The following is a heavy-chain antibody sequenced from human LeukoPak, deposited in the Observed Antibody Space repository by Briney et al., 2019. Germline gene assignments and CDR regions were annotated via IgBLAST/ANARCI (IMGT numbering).Heavy chain of an antibody. D-gene: IGHD5-18*01. Sequence: SETLSLTCTVSGGSISSSSAYWGWLRQPPGKGLEWIGSIYYSKNTYYNPSLKSRVTIPADTSKNQFSLTLGSVSATDTAVYYCVSPRGFSYGYFDYWGQGTLVTVSS. V-gene: IGHV4-39*01. CDR1: GGSISSSSAY. J-gene: IGHJ4*02. CDR3: VSPRGFSYGYFDY. CDR2: IYYSKNT.